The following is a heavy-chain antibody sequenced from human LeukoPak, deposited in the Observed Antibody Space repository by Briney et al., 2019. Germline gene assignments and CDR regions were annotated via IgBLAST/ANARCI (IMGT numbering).Heavy chain of an antibody. J-gene: IGHJ4*02. CDR1: GYTFTGYY. CDR2: INSNSGGT. CDR3: ARDRGPEWWGSSDC. D-gene: IGHD3-16*01. V-gene: IGHV1-2*02. Sequence: GASVKVSCKASGYTFTGYYIHWVRLAPGQGLQWMGWINSNSGGTNYAQKFQGRVTMTRDTSISTAYMDLSSLISGDTAVYYCARDRGPEWWGSSDCWGQGTLVTVSS.